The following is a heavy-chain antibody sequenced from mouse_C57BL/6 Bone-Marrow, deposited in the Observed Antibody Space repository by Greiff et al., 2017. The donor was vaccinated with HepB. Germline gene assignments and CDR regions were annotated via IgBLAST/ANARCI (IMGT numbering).Heavy chain of an antibody. J-gene: IGHJ2*01. CDR1: GYTFTSYG. D-gene: IGHD1-1*01. CDR3: ARDDGRSYSYYFDD. Sequence: QVQLQQSGAELARPGASVKLSCKASGYTFTSYGISWVKQRTGQGLEWIGEIYPRSGNTYYNEKFKGKATLTADKSSSTAYMELRSLTSEDSAVYFCARDDGRSYSYYFDDWGQGTTLTVSS. V-gene: IGHV1-81*01. CDR2: IYPRSGNT.